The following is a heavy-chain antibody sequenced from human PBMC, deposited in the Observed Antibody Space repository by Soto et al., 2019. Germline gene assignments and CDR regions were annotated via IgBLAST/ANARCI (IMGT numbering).Heavy chain of an antibody. CDR1: GFTFSSYA. CDR2: ISGSGGST. J-gene: IGHJ4*02. D-gene: IGHD6-19*01. CDR3: AKAGWLPHLRLFHGVFDY. Sequence: EVQLLESGGGLVQPGGSLRLSCAASGFTFSSYAMSWVRQAPGKGLEWVSAISGSGGSTYYADSVKGRFTISRDNSKNTLYLKMNSRRAEDKAVYYCAKAGWLPHLRLFHGVFDYWGQGTLVNVSS. V-gene: IGHV3-23*01.